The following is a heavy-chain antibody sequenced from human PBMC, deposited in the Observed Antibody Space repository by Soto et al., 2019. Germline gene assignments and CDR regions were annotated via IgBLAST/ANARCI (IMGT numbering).Heavy chain of an antibody. J-gene: IGHJ4*02. CDR2: IYSDGST. Sequence: EVQLVESGGGLIQPGGSLRLSCTASGFTVSSNYMTWVRQAQGKGLEWVSVIYSDGSTYYADSVKGRFTISRDNSKNTLFLQMNSLRAEDTAMYYCAREIGTSLDSWGQGTLVTVSS. CDR1: GFTVSSNY. CDR3: AREIGTSLDS. D-gene: IGHD6-13*01. V-gene: IGHV3-53*01.